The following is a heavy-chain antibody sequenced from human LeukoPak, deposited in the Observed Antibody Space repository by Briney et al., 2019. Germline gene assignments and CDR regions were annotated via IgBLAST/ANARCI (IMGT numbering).Heavy chain of an antibody. CDR3: ARVGSSGSYYRYFDY. J-gene: IGHJ4*02. CDR2: IYSGGST. Sequence: GESLRLSCAASGFTVSSNYMSWVRQAPGKGLEWVSVIYSGGSTYYADSVKGRFTISRDNSKNTLYLQMNSLRAEDTAVYYCARVGSSGSYYRYFDYWGQGTLVTVSS. V-gene: IGHV3-66*01. D-gene: IGHD1-26*01. CDR1: GFTVSSNY.